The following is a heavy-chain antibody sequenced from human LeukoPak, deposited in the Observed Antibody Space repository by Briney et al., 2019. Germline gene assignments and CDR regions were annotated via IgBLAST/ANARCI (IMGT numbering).Heavy chain of an antibody. CDR1: GFSISGYW. Sequence: GGSLRLSCAASGFSISGYWMSWVRQAPGKGLEWVANIRRDGSVKTYVDSVKGRFTVSRDNAKNSLYLQMDSLTVEDTAMYYCARDGGTDWYDPWGQGTLVTVSS. D-gene: IGHD3-16*01. CDR2: IRRDGSVK. V-gene: IGHV3-7*01. CDR3: ARDGGTDWYDP. J-gene: IGHJ5*02.